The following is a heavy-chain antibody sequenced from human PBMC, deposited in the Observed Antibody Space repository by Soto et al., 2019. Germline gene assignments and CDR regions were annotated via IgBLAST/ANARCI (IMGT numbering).Heavy chain of an antibody. CDR1: GDSFTSYW. V-gene: IGHV5-51*01. J-gene: IGHJ6*01. D-gene: IGHD2-15*01. Sequence: PGESLKISCKGSGDSFTSYWIGWVRQMPGKGLEWMGIIYPGDSDTRYSPSFQGQVTISADKSISTAYLQWSSLKASDTAMYYCARRLYCSGGSCYSYYSYGMEVWGQGTTVTV. CDR2: IYPGDSDT. CDR3: ARRLYCSGGSCYSYYSYGMEV.